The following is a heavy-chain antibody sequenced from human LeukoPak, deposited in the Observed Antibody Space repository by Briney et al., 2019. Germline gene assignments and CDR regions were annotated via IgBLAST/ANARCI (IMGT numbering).Heavy chain of an antibody. CDR1: GFTCSSYA. CDR3: AKGQSSSGLRNYFDY. Sequence: AGSLSFSCAASGFTCSSYAMSWVRQAPGEGLEGVSGISGSGGTTYYADSVKGRFTSSRDNSKNTLYLQMNSLRAEDTAVYYCAKGQSSSGLRNYFDYWGQGTLVTVSS. D-gene: IGHD3-22*01. V-gene: IGHV3-23*01. CDR2: ISGSGGTT. J-gene: IGHJ4*02.